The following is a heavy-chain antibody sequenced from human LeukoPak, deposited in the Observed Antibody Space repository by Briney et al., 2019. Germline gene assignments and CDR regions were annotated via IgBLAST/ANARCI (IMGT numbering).Heavy chain of an antibody. J-gene: IGHJ3*02. D-gene: IGHD2-2*01. CDR3: ASNQYCSSTSCYLGAFDM. CDR1: GFAFSGYP. Sequence: GGSLRLSCAASGFAFSGYPMNWVRQAPGKGLEWVSSITGSSAYIYYTDSVKGRFTVSRDNAKNSLYLQMDSLRVDDTAVYYCASNQYCSSTSCYLGAFDMWGQGTMVTVSS. V-gene: IGHV3-21*06. CDR2: ITGSSAYI.